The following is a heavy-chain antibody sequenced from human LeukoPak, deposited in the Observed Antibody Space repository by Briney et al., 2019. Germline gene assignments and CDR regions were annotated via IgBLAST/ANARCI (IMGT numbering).Heavy chain of an antibody. Sequence: QPGGFLRLSCAASGFTFSSYAMHWVRQAPGKELEGVAVISYDGSNKYYADSVKGRFTISRDNSKNTLYLQMNSLRAEDTAVYECARGNTMVRGVKLSYYYYYMDVWGKGSTVTVSS. CDR1: GFTFSSYA. J-gene: IGHJ6*03. CDR3: ARGNTMVRGVKLSYYYYYMDV. CDR2: ISYDGSNK. V-gene: IGHV3-30*01. D-gene: IGHD3-10*01.